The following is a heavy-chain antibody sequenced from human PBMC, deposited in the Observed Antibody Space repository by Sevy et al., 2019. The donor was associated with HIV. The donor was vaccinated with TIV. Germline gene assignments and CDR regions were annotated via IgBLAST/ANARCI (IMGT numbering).Heavy chain of an antibody. Sequence: GGSLRLSCAASGFTFSNYAMHWVRQAPGKGLEWVAVISSDGSNKYYADSVRGRFAISRDNSKNTLYLQMNSLRAEDTAVYYCAREEALYCGGGNCYPDYWGQGTLVTVSS. CDR1: GFTFSNYA. V-gene: IGHV3-30*09. J-gene: IGHJ4*02. CDR3: AREEALYCGGGNCYPDY. D-gene: IGHD2-15*01. CDR2: ISSDGSNK.